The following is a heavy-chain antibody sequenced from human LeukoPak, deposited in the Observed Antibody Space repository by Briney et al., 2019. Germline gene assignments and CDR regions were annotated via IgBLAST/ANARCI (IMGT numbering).Heavy chain of an antibody. J-gene: IGHJ3*02. CDR2: IYTSGST. CDR3: ARDPVVFGNNDAFDI. V-gene: IGHV4-4*07. CDR1: GGSISSYY. D-gene: IGHD1/OR15-1a*01. Sequence: PSETLSLTCTVSGGSISSYYWSWIRQPAGKGLEWIGCIYTSGSTNYNPSLKSRVTMSVDTSKNQFSLKLSSVTAADTAVYYCARDPVVFGNNDAFDIWGQGTMVTVSS.